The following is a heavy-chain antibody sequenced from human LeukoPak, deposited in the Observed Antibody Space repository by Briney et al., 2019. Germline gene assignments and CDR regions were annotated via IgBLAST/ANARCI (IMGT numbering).Heavy chain of an antibody. D-gene: IGHD3-10*01. CDR2: INRGGST. Sequence: PSETLSLTCAVYGGSFSGYYWSWIRQPPGKGLEWIGGINRGGSTNYNPSLKSRVTISVDTSKNQFSLKLISVTAADTAVYYCARGYGSGSYYGYWGQGTLVTVSS. CDR1: GGSFSGYY. J-gene: IGHJ4*02. V-gene: IGHV4-34*01. CDR3: ARGYGSGSYYGY.